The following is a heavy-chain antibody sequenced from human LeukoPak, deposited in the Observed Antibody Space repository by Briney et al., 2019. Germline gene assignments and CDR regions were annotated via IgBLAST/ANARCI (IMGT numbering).Heavy chain of an antibody. CDR1: GFAFSSYW. Sequence: GGSLRLSCAASGFAFSSYWMHWVRQDPGKGLVWVSRINTDGTTTVYADSVRGRFTISRDNAKNSLYLQMNSLRAEDTALYYCARDGGYCSRTDCHTFDYWGQGILVTVSS. D-gene: IGHD2-2*02. J-gene: IGHJ4*02. V-gene: IGHV3-74*01. CDR3: ARDGGYCSRTDCHTFDY. CDR2: INTDGTTT.